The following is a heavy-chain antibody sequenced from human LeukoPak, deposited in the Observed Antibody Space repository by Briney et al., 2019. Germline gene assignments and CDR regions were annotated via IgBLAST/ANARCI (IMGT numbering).Heavy chain of an antibody. CDR1: GFTFCCYA. CDR3: AKVFRPLAPIDY. D-gene: IGHD3-10*01. J-gene: IGHJ4*02. Sequence: GGSLRLSRAASGFTFCCYAMSWVRQAPGKGLEWVSAISGSGGSTYYADSVKGRFTISRDNSKNTLYLQMNSLRAEDTAVHYCAKVFRPLAPIDYWGQGTLVTVSS. V-gene: IGHV3-23*01. CDR2: ISGSGGST.